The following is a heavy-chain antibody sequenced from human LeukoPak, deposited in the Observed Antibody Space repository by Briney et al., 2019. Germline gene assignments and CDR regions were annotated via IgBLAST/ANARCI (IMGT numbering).Heavy chain of an antibody. J-gene: IGHJ6*02. CDR3: ATGGGINGMDV. V-gene: IGHV3-21*01. CDR2: IISSSSYI. Sequence: GGSLRLSRAASGFTFSSYSMNWVRQAPGKGLEWVSFIISSSSYIYYADSVKGRFTISRDNAKNSLYLQMNSLRAEDTAVYYCATGGGINGMDVWGQGTTVTVSS. D-gene: IGHD3-16*01. CDR1: GFTFSSYS.